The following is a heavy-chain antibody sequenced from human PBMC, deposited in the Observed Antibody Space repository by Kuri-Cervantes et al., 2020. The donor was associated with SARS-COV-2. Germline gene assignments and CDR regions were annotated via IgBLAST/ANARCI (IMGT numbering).Heavy chain of an antibody. V-gene: IGHV4-30-2*02. D-gene: IGHD2-2*01. Sequence: SETLSLTCAVSGGSISSGGYSWSWIRQPPGKGLEWIGYIYHSRSTYYNPSLKSRVTISVDRSKNQFSLKLSSVTAADTAVYYCASGSAPAAIYYYYYMDVWGKGTTVTVSS. CDR2: IYHSRST. J-gene: IGHJ6*03. CDR3: ASGSAPAAIYYYYYMDV. CDR1: GGSISSGGYS.